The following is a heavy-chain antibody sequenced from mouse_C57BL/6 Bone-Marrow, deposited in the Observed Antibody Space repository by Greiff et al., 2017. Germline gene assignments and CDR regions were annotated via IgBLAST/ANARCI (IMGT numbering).Heavy chain of an antibody. Sequence: QVQLKESGPGLVQPSQRLSITCTVSGFSLTSYGVHWVRQSPGKGLEWLGVIWSGGSTDYKAAFISRLSISKDNSKSQVFFKMNSLQADDTAIYYCARNDGYPWYFDVWGTGTTVTVSS. V-gene: IGHV2-2*01. CDR3: ARNDGYPWYFDV. CDR2: IWSGGST. D-gene: IGHD2-3*01. CDR1: GFSLTSYG. J-gene: IGHJ1*03.